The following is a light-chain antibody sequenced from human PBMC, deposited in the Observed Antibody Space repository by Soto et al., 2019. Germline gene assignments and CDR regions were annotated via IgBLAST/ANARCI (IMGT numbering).Light chain of an antibody. J-gene: IGKJ5*01. CDR2: GPS. Sequence: EIVLTQSPGTLSLSPGERATLSCRASRSVSSNLAWYQQKPGQAPRLLIYGPSTRATGIPARFSGSGSGTEFTLTISSLQSEDFAIYYCQQYKNWPAITFGQGTRLEI. V-gene: IGKV3D-15*01. CDR3: QQYKNWPAIT. CDR1: RSVSSN.